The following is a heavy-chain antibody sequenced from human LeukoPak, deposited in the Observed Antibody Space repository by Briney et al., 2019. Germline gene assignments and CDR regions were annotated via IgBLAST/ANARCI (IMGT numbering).Heavy chain of an antibody. V-gene: IGHV4-34*01. CDR3: ARVRFLAGGPFDY. J-gene: IGHJ4*02. D-gene: IGHD3-3*01. CDR1: GGSFSGYY. CDR2: INHSGST. Sequence: SETLSLTCAVYGGSFSGYYWSWIRQPPGKGLEWLGEINHSGSTNYNPSLKSRVTISVDTSKNQFSLKLSSVTAADTAVYYCARVRFLAGGPFDYWGQGTLVTVSS.